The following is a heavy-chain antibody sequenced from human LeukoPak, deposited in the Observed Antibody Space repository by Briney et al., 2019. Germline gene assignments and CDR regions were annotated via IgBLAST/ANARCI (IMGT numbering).Heavy chain of an antibody. V-gene: IGHV3-21*01. J-gene: IGHJ4*02. D-gene: IGHD4-17*01. CDR1: GFTFSNYA. CDR2: ISSSSTYI. CDR3: AREMYGDYGFDY. Sequence: GGSLRLSCAASGFTFSNYAMNWVRQAPGKGLEWVSSISSSSTYIYYADSVQGRCTISRDNAKNSLSLQMNSLRAEDTAVYFCAREMYGDYGFDYWGQGTLVTVSS.